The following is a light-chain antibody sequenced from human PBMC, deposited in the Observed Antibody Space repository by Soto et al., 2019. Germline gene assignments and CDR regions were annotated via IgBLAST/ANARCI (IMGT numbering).Light chain of an antibody. Sequence: EIVLTQSPAILSLSPGERATLSCRASQSVGRYLVWYQQKPGQAPRLLIYDASNRATGVPARFSGSGSGTDFTLTISSLESEDFAVYYCQHRNNWPWTFGQGTKVEIK. CDR2: DAS. J-gene: IGKJ1*01. CDR1: QSVGRY. CDR3: QHRNNWPWT. V-gene: IGKV3-11*01.